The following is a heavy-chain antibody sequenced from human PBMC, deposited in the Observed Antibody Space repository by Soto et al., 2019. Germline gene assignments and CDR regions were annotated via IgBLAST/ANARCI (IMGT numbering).Heavy chain of an antibody. CDR2: FDPEDGET. Sequence: ASVKVSCKVSGYTLTELSMHWVRQAPGKGLEWMGGFDPEDGETIYAQKFQGRVTMTEDTSTDTAYMELSSLRSEDTAVYYCATTIWFGELFPQFDYWGQGTLVTVSS. CDR3: ATTIWFGELFPQFDY. V-gene: IGHV1-24*01. CDR1: GYTLTELS. J-gene: IGHJ4*02. D-gene: IGHD3-10*01.